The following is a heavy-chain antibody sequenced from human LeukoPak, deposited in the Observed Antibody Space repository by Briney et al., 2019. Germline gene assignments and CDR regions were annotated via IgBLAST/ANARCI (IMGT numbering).Heavy chain of an antibody. CDR1: GFTVSSNY. Sequence: GGSLRLSCAASGFTVSSNYMSWVRQAPGKGLEWVSAISGSGGSTYYADSVKGRFTISRDNSKNTLYLQMNSLRAEDTAVYYCAKSSYDSSGYYSFDYWGQGTLVTVSS. J-gene: IGHJ4*02. CDR2: ISGSGGST. V-gene: IGHV3-23*01. D-gene: IGHD3-22*01. CDR3: AKSSYDSSGYYSFDY.